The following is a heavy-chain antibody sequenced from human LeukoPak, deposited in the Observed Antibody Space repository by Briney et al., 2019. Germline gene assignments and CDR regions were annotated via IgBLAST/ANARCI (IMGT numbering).Heavy chain of an antibody. CDR2: IYYSGST. D-gene: IGHD4-11*01. V-gene: IGHV4-31*11. Sequence: SETLSLTCAVYGGSFSGYYWSWIRQHPGKGLEWIGYIYYSGSTYYNPSLKSRVTISVDTSKNQFSLKLSSVTAADTAVYYCASGGYSNYWYYYYGMDVWGQGTTVTVSS. CDR3: ASGGYSNYWYYYYGMDV. J-gene: IGHJ6*02. CDR1: GGSFSGYY.